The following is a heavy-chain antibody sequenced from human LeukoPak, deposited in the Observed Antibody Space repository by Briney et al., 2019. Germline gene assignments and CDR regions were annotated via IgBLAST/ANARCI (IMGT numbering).Heavy chain of an antibody. CDR2: ISSSSSYI. CDR3: ARASIAAAGHPLDP. Sequence: PGGSLRLSCAASGFTFSSYSMNWVRQAPGKGLEWVSSISSSSSYIYYADSVKGRFAISRENAKNTVYLQMNSLRAEDTAVYYCARASIAAAGHPLDPWGQGTLVTVSS. J-gene: IGHJ5*02. D-gene: IGHD6-13*01. CDR1: GFTFSSYS. V-gene: IGHV3-21*01.